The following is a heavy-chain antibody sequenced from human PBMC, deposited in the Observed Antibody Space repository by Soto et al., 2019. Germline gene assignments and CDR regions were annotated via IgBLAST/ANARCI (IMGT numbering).Heavy chain of an antibody. D-gene: IGHD3-22*01. CDR2: ISTYNGET. J-gene: IGHJ4*02. CDR1: GYNFISHG. CDR3: TRPTYDSTAYSFDT. V-gene: IGHV1-18*01. Sequence: QAQLVQSGLEVKKPGASVKVSCKSSGYNFISHGITWVRQAPGQGLEWMAWISTYNGETKYAENFQGRVTMTTHTSTGTAYMELRSLRSDDTAVYYCTRPTYDSTAYSFDTWGQGTLVTVSS.